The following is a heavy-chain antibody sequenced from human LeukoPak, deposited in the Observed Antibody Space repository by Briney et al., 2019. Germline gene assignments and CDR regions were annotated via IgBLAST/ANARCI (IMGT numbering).Heavy chain of an antibody. D-gene: IGHD4-17*01. J-gene: IGHJ4*02. CDR2: IYSGGST. V-gene: IGHV3-53*01. Sequence: GGSLRLSCAASGFTVSSNYMSWVRQAPGKGLEWVSVIYSGGSTYYADSVKGRFTISRDNSKNTLYLQMNSLRAEDTAVYYCARHSETTVTTFDYWGQGTLVTVSS. CDR3: ARHSETTVTTFDY. CDR1: GFTVSSNY.